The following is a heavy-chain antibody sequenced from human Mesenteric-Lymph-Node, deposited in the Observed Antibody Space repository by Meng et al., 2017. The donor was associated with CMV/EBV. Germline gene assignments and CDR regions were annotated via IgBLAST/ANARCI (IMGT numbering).Heavy chain of an antibody. Sequence: GGSLRLSCAASGITIRTYPIHWVRQAPGKGLEWLASISSDGVTQFRTDSVGGRFSLTRDHSDNPVILQMNSLRPEDTAVYFCARENDYRNYFDSWGQGTLVTVSS. D-gene: IGHD4-11*01. J-gene: IGHJ4*02. CDR3: ARENDYRNYFDS. CDR1: GITIRTYP. CDR2: ISSDGVTQ. V-gene: IGHV3-30-3*01.